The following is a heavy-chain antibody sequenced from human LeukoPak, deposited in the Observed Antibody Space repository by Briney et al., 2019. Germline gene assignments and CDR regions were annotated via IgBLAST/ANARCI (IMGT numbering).Heavy chain of an antibody. CDR3: ARGKKGPREYYGMDV. J-gene: IGHJ6*02. V-gene: IGHV3-7*05. CDR2: IKQDGSEK. Sequence: GGSLRLSCAASGFTFSSYWMSWVRQAPGKGLEWVANIKQDGSEKYYVDSVKGRFTISRDNAKNSLYLQMNSLRAEDTAVYYCARGKKGPREYYGMDVWGQGTTVTVSS. CDR1: GFTFSSYW.